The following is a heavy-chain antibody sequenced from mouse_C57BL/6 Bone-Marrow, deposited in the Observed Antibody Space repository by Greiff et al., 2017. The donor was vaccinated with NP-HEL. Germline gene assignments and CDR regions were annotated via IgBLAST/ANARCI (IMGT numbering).Heavy chain of an antibody. D-gene: IGHD1-1*01. J-gene: IGHJ2*01. Sequence: VQLQQSGAELVKPGASVKISCKASGYAFSSSWMNWVKQRPGKGLEWIGRIYPGDGDTNYNGKFKGKATLTADKSSSTAYMQLSSLTSEDSAVYFCAREVITTVVFDYWGQGTTLTVSS. CDR3: AREVITTVVFDY. CDR1: GYAFSSSW. V-gene: IGHV1-82*01. CDR2: IYPGDGDT.